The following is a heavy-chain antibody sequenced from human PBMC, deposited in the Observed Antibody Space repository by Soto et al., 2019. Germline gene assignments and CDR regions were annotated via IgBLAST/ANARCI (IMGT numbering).Heavy chain of an antibody. D-gene: IGHD3-10*01. CDR1: GFTFSGSA. Sequence: TGGSLRLSCAASGFTFSGSAMHWVRQASGKGLEWVGRIRSKANSYATAYAASVKGRFTISRDDSKNTAYLQMNSLKTEDTAVYYCTRHVFLDSGLLPYYGMDVWGQGTTVTVSS. J-gene: IGHJ6*02. CDR2: IRSKANSYAT. CDR3: TRHVFLDSGLLPYYGMDV. V-gene: IGHV3-73*01.